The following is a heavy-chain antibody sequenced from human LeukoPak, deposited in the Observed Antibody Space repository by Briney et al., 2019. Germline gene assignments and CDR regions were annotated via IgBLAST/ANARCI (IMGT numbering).Heavy chain of an antibody. D-gene: IGHD2-21*02. CDR2: ISSSSSYI. J-gene: IGHJ4*02. Sequence: GGSLRLSCAASGFTFSSYSMNWVRQAPGKGLEWVSSISSSSSYIYYADSVKGRFTISRDNAKNSLYLQMNSLRAEDTAVYYCARVPASRAYCGGDCYLASPDYWGQGTLVTVSS. V-gene: IGHV3-21*01. CDR3: ARVPASRAYCGGDCYLASPDY. CDR1: GFTFSSYS.